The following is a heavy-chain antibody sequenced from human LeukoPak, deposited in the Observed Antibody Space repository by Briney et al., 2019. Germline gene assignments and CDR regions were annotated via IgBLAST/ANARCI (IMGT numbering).Heavy chain of an antibody. CDR1: GGSITSSNYY. CDR2: IFYSGAT. V-gene: IGHV4-39*01. CDR3: ARYCGSTSCFLGAFDM. J-gene: IGHJ3*02. Sequence: PSETLSLTCTVSGGSITSSNYYWGWIRQPPGKGLEWIGTIFYSGATYYTPSLKSRVTIPVDTSKNQFSLKLSSVTAADAAVYYCARYCGSTSCFLGAFDMWGQGTVVIVSS. D-gene: IGHD2-2*01.